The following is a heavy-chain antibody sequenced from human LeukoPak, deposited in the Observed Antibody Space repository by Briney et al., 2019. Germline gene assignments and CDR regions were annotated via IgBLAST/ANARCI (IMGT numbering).Heavy chain of an antibody. CDR2: IYSGGAT. CDR1: GFPVSSNY. D-gene: IGHD6-25*01. V-gene: IGHV3-53*01. CDR3: ARVRFSYSSGFSYCFDY. Sequence: GGSLRLSCAASGFPVSSNYMTWVRQAPGKGLEWVSIIYSGGATYYADSVKGRFTISRDHFKNTLWLQMNSLRAEDTAVYYCARVRFSYSSGFSYCFDYWGQGTLVTVSS. J-gene: IGHJ4*02.